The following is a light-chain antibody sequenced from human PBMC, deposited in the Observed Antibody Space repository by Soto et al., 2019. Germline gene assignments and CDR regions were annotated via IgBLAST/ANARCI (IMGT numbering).Light chain of an antibody. CDR1: SSDVGGYNY. J-gene: IGLJ2*01. V-gene: IGLV2-14*03. CDR2: EVS. Sequence: QSALTQPASVSGSPGQSITVSCTGTSSDVGGYNYVSWYQQHPGKAPKLIIYEVSNRPSGISDRFSGSKSGNTASLTISGLQADDEDDYYCSSYTTTSTLDVFGGGTKVTVL. CDR3: SSYTTTSTLDV.